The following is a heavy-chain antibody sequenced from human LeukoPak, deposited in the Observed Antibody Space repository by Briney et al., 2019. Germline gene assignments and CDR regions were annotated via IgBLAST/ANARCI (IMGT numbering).Heavy chain of an antibody. CDR3: ARDDGALSSAAIYYYGMDV. D-gene: IGHD2-15*01. V-gene: IGHV3-21*01. J-gene: IGHJ6*02. CDR1: GFTFSTYS. Sequence: GGSLRLSCAASGFTFSTYSMTWVRQAPGKGLEWVSSISSVTTYIYYVDSVKGRFTISRDNAKNSLYLQMDSLRAEDTAVYYCARDDGALSSAAIYYYGMDVWGQGTTVTVSS. CDR2: ISSVTTYI.